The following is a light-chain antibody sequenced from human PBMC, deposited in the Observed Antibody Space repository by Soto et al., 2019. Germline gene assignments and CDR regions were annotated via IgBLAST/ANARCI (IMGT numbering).Light chain of an antibody. V-gene: IGLV1-40*01. Sequence: QSVLTQPPSVSGAPVQRVTISCTGSSSNIGAGYDVHWYQQLPGTAPKLLIYGNSNRPSGVPDRFSGSKSGTSASLAITGLQAEDEADYYCLSYDSSLSGSVFGGGTKLTVL. CDR3: LSYDSSLSGSV. J-gene: IGLJ2*01. CDR2: GNS. CDR1: SSNIGAGYD.